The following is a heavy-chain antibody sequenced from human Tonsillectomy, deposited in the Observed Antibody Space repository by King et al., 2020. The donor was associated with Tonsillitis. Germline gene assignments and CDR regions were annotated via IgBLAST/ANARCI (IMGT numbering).Heavy chain of an antibody. D-gene: IGHD1-26*01. Sequence: VQLQESGPGLVQPSETLSLTCTVSGASTRNHFWSWIRQPAGKGLEWIGRISGSGTTSYNPSLKSRVTVSLDASVDTYKEQFSLKLISVTAADTAVYYCVMQQWELQNGFHHWGQGALVIVSS. CDR1: GASTRNHF. V-gene: IGHV4-4*07. CDR2: ISGSGTT. CDR3: VMQQWELQNGFHH. J-gene: IGHJ1*01.